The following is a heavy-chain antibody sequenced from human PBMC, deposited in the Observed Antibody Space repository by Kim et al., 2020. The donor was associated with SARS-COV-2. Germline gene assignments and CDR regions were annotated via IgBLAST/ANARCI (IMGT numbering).Heavy chain of an antibody. CDR3: AKSRVGGYYVSGSYGVRDF. J-gene: IGHJ4*02. V-gene: IGHV3-23*01. CDR1: GFTFSNYA. CDR2: ISGNSGSI. Sequence: GGSLRLSCAASGFTFSNYAMNWVRQAPGKGLEWVSSISGNSGSICCADSVKGRFTISRDNPKNTLYLQMNSLRAEDTAVYYCAKSRVGGYYVSGSYGVRDFWGQGTLVTVSS. D-gene: IGHD3-10*01.